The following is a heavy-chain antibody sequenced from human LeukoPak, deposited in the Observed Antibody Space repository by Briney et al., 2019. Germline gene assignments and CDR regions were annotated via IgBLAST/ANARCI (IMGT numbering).Heavy chain of an antibody. CDR3: ARVGGCGGYVMVY. D-gene: IGHD5-12*01. Sequence: GSSVKVSCKASGGTFSSYAISWVRQAPGQGLEWMGGIIPIFGTTNYAQKFQGRVTITADESTSTAYMELSSLRSEDTAVYYCARVGGCGGYVMVYWGQGTLVTVSS. J-gene: IGHJ4*02. CDR1: GGTFSSYA. CDR2: IIPIFGTT. V-gene: IGHV1-69*01.